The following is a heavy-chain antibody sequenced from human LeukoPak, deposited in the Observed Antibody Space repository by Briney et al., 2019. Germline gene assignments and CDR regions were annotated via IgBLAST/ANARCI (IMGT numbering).Heavy chain of an antibody. Sequence: GGSLRLSCAASGFTFDDYGMSWVRQAPGKGLEWVSGINWNGGSTGYADSVKGRFTISRDNAKNSLYLQMNSLRAEDTALYHCARDLHYDILTSSLNWFDPWGQGTLVTVSS. J-gene: IGHJ5*02. CDR3: ARDLHYDILTSSLNWFDP. CDR2: INWNGGST. CDR1: GFTFDDYG. V-gene: IGHV3-20*01. D-gene: IGHD3-9*01.